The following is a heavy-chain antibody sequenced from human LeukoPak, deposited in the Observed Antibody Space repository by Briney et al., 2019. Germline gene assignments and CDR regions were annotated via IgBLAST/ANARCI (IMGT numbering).Heavy chain of an antibody. Sequence: GGSLRLSCAASGFTFSSYAMPWVRQAPGKGLEWVAVISYDGSNKYYADSVKGRFTISRDNSKNTLYLQMNSLRAEDTAVYYCARGESNSGWLVVYWGQGTLVTVSS. J-gene: IGHJ4*02. CDR1: GFTFSSYA. CDR3: ARGESNSGWLVVY. V-gene: IGHV3-30*04. CDR2: ISYDGSNK. D-gene: IGHD6-19*01.